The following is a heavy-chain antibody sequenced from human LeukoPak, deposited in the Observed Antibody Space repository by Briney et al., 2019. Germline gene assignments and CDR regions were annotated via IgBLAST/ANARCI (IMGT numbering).Heavy chain of an antibody. J-gene: IGHJ6*02. D-gene: IGHD2-2*01. Sequence: SETLSLTCTVSGGSISSYYWSWIRQPPGKGLEWIGYIYYSGSTNYNPSLKSRVTISVDTSKSQFSLKLSSVTAADTAVYYCARVVVVPGTTQYYYYGLDVWGQGATVIVS. CDR2: IYYSGST. CDR1: GGSISSYY. CDR3: ARVVVVPGTTQYYYYGLDV. V-gene: IGHV4-59*01.